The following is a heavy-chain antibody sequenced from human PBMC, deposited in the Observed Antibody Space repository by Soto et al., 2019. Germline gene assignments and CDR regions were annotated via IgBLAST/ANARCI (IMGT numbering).Heavy chain of an antibody. J-gene: IGHJ6*02. D-gene: IGHD3-3*01. V-gene: IGHV4-39*01. CDR2: IYYSGST. CDR1: GGSISSSSYY. Sequence: SETLSLTCTVSGGSISSSSYYWGWIRQPPGKRLEWIGSIYYSGSTYYNPSLKSRVTISVDTSKNQFSLKLSSVTAADTAVYYCARLSPGFTIFGVVSLPDYYYCGMDVWGQGTTVTVSS. CDR3: ARLSPGFTIFGVVSLPDYYYCGMDV.